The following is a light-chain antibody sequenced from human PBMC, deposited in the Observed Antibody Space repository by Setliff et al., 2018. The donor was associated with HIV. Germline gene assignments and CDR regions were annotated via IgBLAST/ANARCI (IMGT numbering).Light chain of an antibody. Sequence: QSALTQPPSASGTPGQRVTISCSGSFSSLGRNTVNWYQQLPGTAPKLLIFANFQPPSAVPDGCSGSKSGTSASLVISGLQSEDESEYYCAAWDDSLNGYVFGTGTKVTGL. J-gene: IGLJ1*01. V-gene: IGLV1-44*01. CDR2: ANF. CDR3: AAWDDSLNGYV. CDR1: FSSLGRNT.